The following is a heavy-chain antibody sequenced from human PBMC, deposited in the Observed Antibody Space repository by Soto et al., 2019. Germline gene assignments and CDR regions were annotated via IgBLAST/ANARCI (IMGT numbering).Heavy chain of an antibody. D-gene: IGHD4-17*01. Sequence: PSETLSLTCTVSGGSISSGGYYWSWIRQHPGKGLEWIGYIYYSGSTYYNPSLKSRVTISVDTSKNQFSLKLSSVTAADTAVYYCASRLTVTTKGYFQHWGQGTLVTVSS. CDR3: ASRLTVTTKGYFQH. J-gene: IGHJ1*01. V-gene: IGHV4-31*03. CDR1: GGSISSGGYY. CDR2: IYYSGST.